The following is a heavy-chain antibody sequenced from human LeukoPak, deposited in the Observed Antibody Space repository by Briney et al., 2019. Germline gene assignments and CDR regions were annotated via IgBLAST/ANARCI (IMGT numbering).Heavy chain of an antibody. D-gene: IGHD3-22*01. CDR1: GGSISGSSYY. CDR2: IYYSGST. CDR3: ARPRDHDSSGYYLY. Sequence: SETLSLTCTVSGGSISGSSYYWGWIRQPPGKGLEWIGSIYYSGSTYYNPSLKSRVTISVDTSKNQFSLKLSSVTAADTAVYYCARPRDHDSSGYYLYWGQGTLVTVSS. J-gene: IGHJ4*02. V-gene: IGHV4-39*01.